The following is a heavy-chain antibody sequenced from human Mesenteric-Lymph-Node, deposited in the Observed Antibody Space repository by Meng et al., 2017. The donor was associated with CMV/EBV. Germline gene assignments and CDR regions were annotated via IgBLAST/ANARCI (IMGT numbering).Heavy chain of an antibody. D-gene: IGHD1-26*01. Sequence: GESLKISCAASGFTFSNYGIHWVRQAPGKGLEWLTFIRYDGGMKYYTDSVKGRFTISRDNSKNTVYLQMNSLRAEDTAVYYCAKERVVGANGYYYGMDVWGQGTTVTVSS. CDR2: IRYDGGMK. V-gene: IGHV3-30*02. J-gene: IGHJ6*02. CDR1: GFTFSNYG. CDR3: AKERVVGANGYYYGMDV.